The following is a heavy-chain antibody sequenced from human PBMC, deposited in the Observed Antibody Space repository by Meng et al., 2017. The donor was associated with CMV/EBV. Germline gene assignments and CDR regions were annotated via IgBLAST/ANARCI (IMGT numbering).Heavy chain of an antibody. D-gene: IGHD6-6*01. CDR2: IIPIFGTA. CDR1: GGTFSSYA. Sequence: VPCGGEVTKAGYQGKDSCKASGGTFSSYAFSWVRQAPGHGLEWMGGIIPIFGTANYAKKFQGRVTITADESTSTAYMELSSLRSEDTAVYYCARDYSGIAARPGFDPWGQGTLVTVSS. V-gene: IGHV1-69*01. J-gene: IGHJ5*02. CDR3: ARDYSGIAARPGFDP.